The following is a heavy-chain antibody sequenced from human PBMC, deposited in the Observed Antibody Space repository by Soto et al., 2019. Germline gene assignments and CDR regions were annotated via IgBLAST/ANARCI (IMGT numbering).Heavy chain of an antibody. V-gene: IGHV3-48*02. CDR2: ISGDRAYI. J-gene: IGHJ4*02. Sequence: PGGSLRLSCVASGFTFSAYSMNWVRQAPGKGLEWLSYISGDRAYIYYADSVRGRFTISGDNAENSLYLQMDNLRDEDTALYYCARQVYTVVTPMDFWGQGTLVTVSS. CDR3: ARQVYTVVTPMDF. CDR1: GFTFSAYS. D-gene: IGHD2-21*02.